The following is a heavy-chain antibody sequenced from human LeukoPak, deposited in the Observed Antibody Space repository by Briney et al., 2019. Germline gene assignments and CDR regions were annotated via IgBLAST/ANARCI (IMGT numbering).Heavy chain of an antibody. V-gene: IGHV3-48*03. D-gene: IGHD2-15*01. J-gene: IGHJ6*03. CDR1: GFTFSSYE. Sequence: GGSLRLSCAASGFTFSSYEMNWVRQAPGKGLEWVSYISSSGSTIYYADSVKGRFTISRDNSKNTLYLQMNSLRAEDTAVYYCAKVGGGSRYGRYYYMDVWGKGTTVTISS. CDR3: AKVGGGSRYGRYYYMDV. CDR2: ISSSGSTI.